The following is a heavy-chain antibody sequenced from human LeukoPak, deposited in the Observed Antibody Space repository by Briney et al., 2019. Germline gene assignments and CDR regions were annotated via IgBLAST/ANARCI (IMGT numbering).Heavy chain of an antibody. V-gene: IGHV4-4*07. D-gene: IGHD3-10*01. J-gene: IGHJ4*02. CDR2: IYTSGST. CDR3: AKDQNYYGPGDTPFDS. CDR1: GASISSHY. Sequence: SETLSLTCTVSGASISSHYWSWVRQPAGKGLEWIGHIYTSGSTSYNPSLKSRVTMSVDTSNNQFSLNLRSVTAADTAVYYCAKDQNYYGPGDTPFDSWGQGTLVTVSS.